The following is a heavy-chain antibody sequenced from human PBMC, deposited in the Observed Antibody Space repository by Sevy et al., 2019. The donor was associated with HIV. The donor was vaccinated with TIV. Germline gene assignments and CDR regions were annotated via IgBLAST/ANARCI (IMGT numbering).Heavy chain of an antibody. V-gene: IGHV3-7*01. CDR1: GFTFSNYW. CDR2: IKPDGSEQ. D-gene: IGHD3-10*01. J-gene: IGHJ4*02. Sequence: GGSLRLSCAVSGFTFSNYWMTWVRQAPGQGLEWVAIIKPDGSEQYSVDSVKGRFTVSRDNAKNTLYLQMDSLRAEDTSIFYCARVNGAALDYWGQGTLVTVSS. CDR3: ARVNGAALDY.